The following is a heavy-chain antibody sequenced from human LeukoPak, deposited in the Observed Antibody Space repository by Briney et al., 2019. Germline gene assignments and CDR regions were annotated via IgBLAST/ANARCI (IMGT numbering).Heavy chain of an antibody. J-gene: IGHJ3*02. CDR3: AKGDTAMVYDAFDI. CDR2: ISGSGGST. Sequence: PGGSLRLSCAVSGFTFTTYAMTWVRQAPGKGPEWVSAISGSGGSTYYADSVKGRFTISRDNSKNTLFLQMNSLRAEDTALCYCAKGDTAMVYDAFDIWGQGTMVTVSS. D-gene: IGHD5-18*01. CDR1: GFTFTTYA. V-gene: IGHV3-23*01.